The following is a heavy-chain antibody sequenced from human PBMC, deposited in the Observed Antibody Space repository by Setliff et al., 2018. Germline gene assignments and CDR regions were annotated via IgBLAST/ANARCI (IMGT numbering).Heavy chain of an antibody. CDR2: IIPGGST. CDR3: AKSFSRREKFLLDY. Sequence: SETLSLTCGVYGGSFSGYYWSWIRQPPGKRLEWIGEIIPGGSTNYNPSHKSRVTISVDTSKNQFSLKVNSVTAADTAVYYCAKSFSRREKFLLDYWGQGALVTVS. J-gene: IGHJ4*02. V-gene: IGHV4-34*12. CDR1: GGSFSGYY.